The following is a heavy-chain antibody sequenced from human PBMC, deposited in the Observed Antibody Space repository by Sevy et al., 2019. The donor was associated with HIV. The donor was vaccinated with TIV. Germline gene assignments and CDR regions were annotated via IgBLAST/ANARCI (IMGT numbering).Heavy chain of an antibody. CDR2: IYHSWST. D-gene: IGHD2-2*01. Sequence: SETLSLTCAVSGYSISSGYYWGWIRQPPGKGLEWIGSIYHSWSTYYNPSLKSRVTISVDTSKNQFSLKLSSVTAADTAVYYCARQGNIVVVPAAGGGWFDPWGQGTLVTVSS. V-gene: IGHV4-38-2*01. J-gene: IGHJ5*02. CDR3: ARQGNIVVVPAAGGGWFDP. CDR1: GYSISSGYY.